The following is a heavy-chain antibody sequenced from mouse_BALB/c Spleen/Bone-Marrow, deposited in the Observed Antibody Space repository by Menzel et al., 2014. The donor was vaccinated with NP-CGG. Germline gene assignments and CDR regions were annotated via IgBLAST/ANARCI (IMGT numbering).Heavy chain of an antibody. V-gene: IGHV1-14*01. CDR2: INPYNDGT. J-gene: IGHJ3*01. D-gene: IGHD2-4*01. CDR1: GYTFTSYV. CDR3: ARGAYDYDGDWFAY. Sequence: EVQLQQSGPELVKPGASVKMSCKASGYTFTSYVIHWVKQKPGQGLEWIGYINPYNDGTKYNEKFKGKASLTSDKSSSTAYMKLSSLTSEDSAVYYCARGAYDYDGDWFAYWGQGTLVTVSA.